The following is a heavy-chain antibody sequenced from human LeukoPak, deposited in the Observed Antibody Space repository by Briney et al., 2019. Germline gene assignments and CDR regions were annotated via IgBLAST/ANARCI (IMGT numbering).Heavy chain of an antibody. D-gene: IGHD6-19*01. CDR1: GYSFTAYW. CDR2: TYPGDSNT. CDR3: VRHPQRSGWSHFDY. Sequence: GESLKISCKVSGYSFTAYWISWVRQMPGMGLEWVAITYPGDSNTVYSPSFQGQVTISADTSISTAYLQWNSLRASDTAMYFCVRHPQRSGWSHFDYWGQGTLVTVSP. V-gene: IGHV5-51*01. J-gene: IGHJ4*02.